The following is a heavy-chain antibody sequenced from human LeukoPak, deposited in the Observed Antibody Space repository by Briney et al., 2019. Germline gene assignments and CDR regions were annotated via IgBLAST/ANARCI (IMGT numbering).Heavy chain of an antibody. D-gene: IGHD5-18*01. J-gene: IGHJ4*02. Sequence: GASVKVSCKASGGTFSSYAISWVRQAPGQGLEWMGGIIPIFGTANYAQKFQGRVTITADKSTSTAYMELSSLRSEDTAVYYCARAGLGYSYGSFDYWGQGTLVTVSS. CDR1: GGTFSSYA. CDR2: IIPIFGTA. V-gene: IGHV1-69*06. CDR3: ARAGLGYSYGSFDY.